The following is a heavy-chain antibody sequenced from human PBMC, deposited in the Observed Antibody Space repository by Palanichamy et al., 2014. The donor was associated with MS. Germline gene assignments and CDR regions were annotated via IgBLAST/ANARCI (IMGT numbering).Heavy chain of an antibody. J-gene: IGHJ4*02. CDR1: GGSISSGDYY. CDR2: IYYSGST. Sequence: QVQLQESGPGLVKPSQTLSLTCTVSGGSISSGDYYWSWIRQPPGKGLEWIGYIYYSGSTYYNPSLKSRVTISVDTSKNQFSLKLSSVTAADTAVYYCARVGCSSTSCYIVDLHYFDYWGQGTLVTVSS. CDR3: ARVGCSSTSCYIVDLHYFDY. V-gene: IGHV4-30-4*01. D-gene: IGHD2-2*02.